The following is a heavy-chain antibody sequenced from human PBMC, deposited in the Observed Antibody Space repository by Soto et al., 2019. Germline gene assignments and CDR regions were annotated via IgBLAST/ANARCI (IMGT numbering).Heavy chain of an antibody. CDR2: IYYSGST. J-gene: IGHJ3*02. D-gene: IGHD3-3*01. Sequence: PSETLSLTCTVSGGSISSGDYYWGWIRHPPGKGLEWIGYIYYSGSTYYNPSLKSRVTISVDTSKNQFSLKLSSVTAADTAVYYCARDNDFWSGYRPDAFDIWGQGTMVTVSS. CDR3: ARDNDFWSGYRPDAFDI. CDR1: GGSISSGDYY. V-gene: IGHV4-30-4*01.